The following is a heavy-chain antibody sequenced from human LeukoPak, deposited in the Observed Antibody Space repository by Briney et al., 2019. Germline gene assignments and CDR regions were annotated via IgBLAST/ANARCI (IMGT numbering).Heavy chain of an antibody. CDR2: ISGNSGST. CDR3: TTRLRNHFDY. V-gene: IGHV3-23*01. CDR1: GFTFSSDA. J-gene: IGHJ4*02. Sequence: PGGSLRLSCAASGFTFSSDAMSWVRQAPGKGLEWVSSISGNSGSTHYAGSVKGRFTISRDDSQNIEYLQMDSLTAEDTALYYCTTRLRNHFDYWGQGTQVPVSS. D-gene: IGHD5-12*01.